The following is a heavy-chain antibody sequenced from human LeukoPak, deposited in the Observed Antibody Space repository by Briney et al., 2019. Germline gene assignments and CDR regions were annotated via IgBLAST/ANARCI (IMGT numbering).Heavy chain of an antibody. CDR1: GGSISSGGYY. Sequence: SETLSLTCSVSGGSISSGGYYWSWIRQHPGKGLEWIGYIYYSGSTYYNPSLKSRVTISVDTSKNQFSLKLSSVTAADTAVYYCARAEKDLDIYESYFDYWGQGTLVTVSS. V-gene: IGHV4-31*03. J-gene: IGHJ4*02. CDR3: ARAEKDLDIYESYFDY. CDR2: IYYSGST. D-gene: IGHD3-9*01.